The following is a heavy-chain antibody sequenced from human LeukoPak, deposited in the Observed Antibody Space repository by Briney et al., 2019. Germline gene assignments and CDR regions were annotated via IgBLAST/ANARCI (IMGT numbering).Heavy chain of an antibody. D-gene: IGHD5-24*01. CDR2: ISGSGGST. V-gene: IGHV3-23*01. Sequence: GGSLRLSCAASGFTFSSYVMSWVRQAPGKGLQWVSDISGSGGSTYHADSVKGRFTISRDNSKNTLYLQMNSLRAEDTAVYYCARGRRDGFNYGIDVWGQGTTVTVSS. CDR1: GFTFSSYV. CDR3: ARGRRDGFNYGIDV. J-gene: IGHJ6*02.